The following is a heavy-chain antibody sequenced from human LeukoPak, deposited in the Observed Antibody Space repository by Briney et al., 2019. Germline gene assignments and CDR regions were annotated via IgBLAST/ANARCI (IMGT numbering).Heavy chain of an antibody. CDR1: EFTFSSYW. CDR3: AREGYYGSGSPPSLYFDY. Sequence: GGSLRLSCAASEFTFSSYWMSWVRQAPGKGLEWVAVTSSDLNVKLYADSVKGRFTISRDNSRSTLYLQMDSLRPEDTAIYYCAREGYYGSGSPPSLYFDYWGQGTLVTVSS. D-gene: IGHD3-10*01. CDR2: TSSDLNVK. J-gene: IGHJ4*02. V-gene: IGHV3-30*03.